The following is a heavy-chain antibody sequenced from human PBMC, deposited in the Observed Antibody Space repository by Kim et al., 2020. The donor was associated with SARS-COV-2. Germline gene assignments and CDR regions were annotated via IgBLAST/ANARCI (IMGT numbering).Heavy chain of an antibody. CDR1: GFTFGDYA. D-gene: IGHD3-10*01. J-gene: IGHJ4*02. CDR2: IRSKAYGGTT. Sequence: GGSLRLSCTASGFTFGDYAMSWFRQAPGKGLEWVGFIRSKAYGGTTEYAASVKGRFTISRDDSKSIAYLQMNSLKTEDTAVYYCTRAYGSGSYRYYFDYWGQGTLVTVSS. V-gene: IGHV3-49*03. CDR3: TRAYGSGSYRYYFDY.